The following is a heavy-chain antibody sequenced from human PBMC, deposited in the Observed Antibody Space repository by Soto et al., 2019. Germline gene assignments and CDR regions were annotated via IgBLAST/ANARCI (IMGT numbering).Heavy chain of an antibody. CDR2: MDPNSGNT. CDR3: TRAYGAETFDF. D-gene: IGHD3-10*01. J-gene: IGHJ5*01. Sequence: ASVKVSCKASGYTFNNYDIHWVRQAPGHGLEWMGWMDPNSGNTGYAQNFRGRVTMTQNTAIGTAYMELSSLRSDDTATYYCTRAYGAETFDFWGQGTRVTVSS. CDR1: GYTFNNYD. V-gene: IGHV1-8*02.